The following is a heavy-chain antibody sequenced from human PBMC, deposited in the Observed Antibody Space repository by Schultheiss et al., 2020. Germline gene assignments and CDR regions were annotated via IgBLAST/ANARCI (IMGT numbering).Heavy chain of an antibody. D-gene: IGHD1-1*01. V-gene: IGHV3-21*01. J-gene: IGHJ3*01. Sequence: GESLKISCAASGFTFSYYYMSGVRQAPGKGLEWVSSISSSSSYIYYADSVKGRFTISRDNAKNSLYLQMNSLRAEDTAVYYCARGNDARVWGQGTMVTVSS. CDR1: GFTFSYYY. CDR2: ISSSSSYI. CDR3: ARGNDARV.